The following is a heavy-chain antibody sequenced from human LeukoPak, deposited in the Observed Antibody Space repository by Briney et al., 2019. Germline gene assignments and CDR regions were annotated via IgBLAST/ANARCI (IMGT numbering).Heavy chain of an antibody. Sequence: PGRSLRLSCAASGFTFSSYGMHWVRQAPGKGLAWVAVISYDGSNKYYADTVKGRFTICRDNSRNTLYLQMNSLRVEDTAVYYCAKDLAFYGSGSYYIAGYYYGMDVWGKGTAVTVSS. CDR3: AKDLAFYGSGSYYIAGYYYGMDV. J-gene: IGHJ6*04. CDR1: GFTFSSYG. D-gene: IGHD3-10*01. CDR2: ISYDGSNK. V-gene: IGHV3-30*18.